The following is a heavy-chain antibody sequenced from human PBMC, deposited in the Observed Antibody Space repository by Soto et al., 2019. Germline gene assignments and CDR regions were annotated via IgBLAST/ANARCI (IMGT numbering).Heavy chain of an antibody. CDR2: IKSNIDGGTT. CDR1: GVTLANVW. J-gene: IGHJ4*02. Sequence: GGSLRLSCEVSGVTLANVWMNWVRQAPGKGPEWVGRIKSNIDGGTTDYAAPVKGRFTVSRDDSENTLYLQMNSLRSEDTAVYYCARSIVVVTALDYWGQGTLVTVSS. CDR3: ARSIVVVTALDY. V-gene: IGHV3-15*07. D-gene: IGHD2-21*02.